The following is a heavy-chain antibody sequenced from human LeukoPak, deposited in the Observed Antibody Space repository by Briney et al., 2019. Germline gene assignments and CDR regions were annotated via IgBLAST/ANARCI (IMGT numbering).Heavy chain of an antibody. V-gene: IGHV3-33*01. J-gene: IGHJ4*02. D-gene: IGHD5-18*01. CDR1: GFIFSNYG. CDR3: ARDFEFTTEDTFASPDY. Sequence: PGGSLRLSCEASGFIFSNYGMHWIRQAPGKGLEWVAVIWYDASKEDYQNSVEGRFTISRDDSKNTLYLQMNSLRPEDTAMYYCARDFEFTTEDTFASPDYWGQGTLVTVSS. CDR2: IWYDASKE.